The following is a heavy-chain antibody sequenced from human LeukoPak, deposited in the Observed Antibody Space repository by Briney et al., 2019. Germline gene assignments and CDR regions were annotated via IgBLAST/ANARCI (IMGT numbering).Heavy chain of an antibody. D-gene: IGHD2-2*01. V-gene: IGHV3-30*03. CDR2: ISYGGSNK. CDR1: GFTFSSYG. CDR3: TASDHLYCSSSSCHFDY. J-gene: IGHJ4*02. Sequence: GGSLRHACAASGFTFSSYGMHWVRQAPGKGLEWVAVISYGGSNKYYADSVKGRFTISRDNSKNTLYLQMNSLKTEDTAVYYCTASDHLYCSSSSCHFDYWGQGTLVTVAS.